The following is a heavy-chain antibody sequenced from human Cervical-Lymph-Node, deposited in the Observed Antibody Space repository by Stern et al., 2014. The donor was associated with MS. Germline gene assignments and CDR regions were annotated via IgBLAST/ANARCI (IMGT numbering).Heavy chain of an antibody. CDR2: IWYDGSKT. D-gene: IGHD3-22*01. CDR3: AKNRGRVSSSWRPLDD. V-gene: IGHV3-33*06. CDR1: GFTFNNYG. Sequence: MQLVESGGGVVQPGRSLRLSCAASGFTFNNYGMHWVRQAPGKGLEWVAVIWYDGSKTYYADFVEGRFTISRDDSKNTLYLEMNNLRVEDTAIYYCAKNRGRVSSSWRPLDDWGQGTLVTVSS. J-gene: IGHJ4*02.